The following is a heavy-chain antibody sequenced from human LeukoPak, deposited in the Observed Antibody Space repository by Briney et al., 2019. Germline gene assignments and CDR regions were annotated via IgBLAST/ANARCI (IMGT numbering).Heavy chain of an antibody. V-gene: IGHV3-74*01. CDR1: GFTFSSYW. CDR2: ISGDGRNI. CDR3: TRDLMDYDVSTGLHHYYMDV. J-gene: IGHJ6*02. D-gene: IGHD3-9*01. Sequence: GGSLRLSCAASGFTFSSYWMHWVRQDPRKGLVWVSRISGDGRNINYADSVRGRFTISRDNAKSTLYLQMNTLRVEDTAVYYCTRDLMDYDVSTGLHHYYMDVWGQGTTVTVSS.